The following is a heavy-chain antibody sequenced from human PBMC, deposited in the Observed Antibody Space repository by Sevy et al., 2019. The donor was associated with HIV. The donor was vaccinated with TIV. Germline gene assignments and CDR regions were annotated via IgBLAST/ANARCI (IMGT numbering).Heavy chain of an antibody. V-gene: IGHV3-23*01. CDR1: GFTFSKYS. J-gene: IGHJ4*02. D-gene: IGHD2-8*01. Sequence: GGSLRLSCAASGFTFSKYSMSWVRQPPGKGLEWVSTLSFVCGEINYADSVKGRFTISRDNCKSSVYLQMNNLRPEETVVYYCARERCTKAHDYWGQGTLVTVSS. CDR3: ARERCTKAHDY. CDR2: LSFVCGEI.